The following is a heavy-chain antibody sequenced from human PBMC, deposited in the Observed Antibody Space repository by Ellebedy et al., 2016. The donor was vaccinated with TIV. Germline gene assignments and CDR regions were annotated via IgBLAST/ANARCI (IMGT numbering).Heavy chain of an antibody. V-gene: IGHV3-7*01. J-gene: IGHJ2*01. CDR3: ARRYFDL. Sequence: GGSLRLSXAASGFFFSNYWMSWVRQAPGKGLEWVANIKQDGSEIYYVNSVKGRFTISRDNAKNPLYLQMNSLRAEDTAVYYCARRYFDLWGRGTLVTVSS. CDR1: GFFFSNYW. CDR2: IKQDGSEI.